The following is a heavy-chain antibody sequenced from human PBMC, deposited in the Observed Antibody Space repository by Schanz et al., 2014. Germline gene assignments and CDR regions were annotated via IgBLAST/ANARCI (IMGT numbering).Heavy chain of an antibody. J-gene: IGHJ4*02. CDR3: ARDRRFFDRDDLYYFDS. Sequence: QVQLVQSGAEVKKPGASVRVSCKASGYTFTTYAMSWVRQAPGQGLEWVGWISVYNHNKEYDQKFQGRVTTTTDTSTSTAYMALTDLRSDDTAVYYCARDRRFFDRDDLYYFDSWGQGTLVTVSS. CDR2: ISVYNHNK. V-gene: IGHV1-18*01. D-gene: IGHD3-3*01. CDR1: GYTFTTYA.